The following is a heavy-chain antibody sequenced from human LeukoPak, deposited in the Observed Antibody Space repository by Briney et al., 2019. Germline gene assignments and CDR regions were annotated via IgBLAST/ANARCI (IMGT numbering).Heavy chain of an antibody. V-gene: IGHV3-74*01. J-gene: IGHJ4*02. CDR3: AGGSSSYPFDY. CDR2: VNSDGSST. D-gene: IGHD6-6*01. CDR1: GFTFSSHW. Sequence: PGGSLRLSCAASGFTFSSHWMHWVRQAPGKGLVWVSRVNSDGSSTSYAASVKGRFTISRDNSKNTLYLQMNSLRAEDTAVYYCAGGSSSYPFDYWGQGTLVTVSS.